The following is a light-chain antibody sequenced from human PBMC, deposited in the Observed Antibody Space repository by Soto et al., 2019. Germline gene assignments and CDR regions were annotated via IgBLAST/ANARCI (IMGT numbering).Light chain of an antibody. J-gene: IGKJ4*01. V-gene: IGKV3-20*01. Sequence: EFVLTQSPGKLSLSPGERATLACRASQSISSSFLAWYQQKPGQAPRLLIYGASSRGTGIPDRFSGSGSGNDFNLTITRLEPEDFAVYYCQQYGSSPPLTFGGGTKVEIK. CDR2: GAS. CDR3: QQYGSSPPLT. CDR1: QSISSSF.